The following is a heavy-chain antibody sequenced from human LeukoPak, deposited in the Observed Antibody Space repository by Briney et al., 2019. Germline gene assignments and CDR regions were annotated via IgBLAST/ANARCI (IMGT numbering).Heavy chain of an antibody. V-gene: IGHV1-69*13. CDR3: ARGDCTNGVCYYYAFDI. CDR1: GYTFTSCA. J-gene: IGHJ3*02. D-gene: IGHD2-8*01. Sequence: ASVKVSCKASGYTFTSCAMNWVRQAPGQGLEWMGGIIPIFGTANYAQKSQGRVTITADESTSTAYMELSSLRSDDTAVYYCARGDCTNGVCYYYAFDIWGQGTMVTVSS. CDR2: IIPIFGTA.